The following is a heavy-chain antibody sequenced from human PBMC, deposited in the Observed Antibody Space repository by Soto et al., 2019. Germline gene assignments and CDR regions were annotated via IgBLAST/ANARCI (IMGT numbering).Heavy chain of an antibody. V-gene: IGHV4-39*01. J-gene: IGHJ4*02. Sequence: SETLSLTCTVSGDSISSSTYYWGWIRRPPGKGLEWIATIFSTGTTHYNPSLRSRVTISVDTSKNQFSLTVRSVTAADTAVYYCARWIGGVSLWQYYFDYWGQGTLVTVSS. CDR2: IFSTGTT. CDR1: GDSISSSTYY. D-gene: IGHD3-16*01. CDR3: ARWIGGVSLWQYYFDY.